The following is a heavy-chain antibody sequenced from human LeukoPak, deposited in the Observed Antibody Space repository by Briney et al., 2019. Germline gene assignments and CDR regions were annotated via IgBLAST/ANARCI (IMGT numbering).Heavy chain of an antibody. Sequence: PGGSLRLSCAASGLTFSSYAMSWVRQAPGKGLEWVSAISGSGGSTYYADSVKGRFTISRDNSKNTLYLQMNSLRAEDTAVYYCAKDRDNWNDFYFDYWGQGTLVTVSS. D-gene: IGHD1-1*01. V-gene: IGHV3-23*01. J-gene: IGHJ4*02. CDR3: AKDRDNWNDFYFDY. CDR2: ISGSGGST. CDR1: GLTFSSYA.